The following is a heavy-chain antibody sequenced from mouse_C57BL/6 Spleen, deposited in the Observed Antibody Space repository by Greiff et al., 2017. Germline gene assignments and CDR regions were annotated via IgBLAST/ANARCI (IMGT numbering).Heavy chain of an antibody. J-gene: IGHJ3*01. CDR2: IWGVGST. D-gene: IGHD4-1*01. V-gene: IGHV2-6*01. Sequence: VKVVESGPGLVAPSQSLSITCTVSGFSLTSYGVDWVRQSPGKGLEWLGAIWGVGSTNYNSALKSRLSISKDNSKSQVFLKMNSLQTDDTAMYYCATALTGTFAYWGQGTLVTVSA. CDR1: GFSLTSYG. CDR3: ATALTGTFAY.